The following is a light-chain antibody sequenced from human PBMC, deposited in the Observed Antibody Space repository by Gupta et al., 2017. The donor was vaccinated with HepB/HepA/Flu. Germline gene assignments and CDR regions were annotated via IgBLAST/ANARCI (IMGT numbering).Light chain of an antibody. CDR3: QHKHNSPWT. V-gene: IGKV1-5*03. J-gene: IGKJ1*01. CDR1: QTISLW. Sequence: DIHMTQSPSTLPASLGDTVTITCRASQTISLWLAWYHQKPGKAPKLLIYQASPVESGVPSRFSGSGSGTEFTLTISSRQPDDFATYYCQHKHNSPWTFGQGTKVEFK. CDR2: QAS.